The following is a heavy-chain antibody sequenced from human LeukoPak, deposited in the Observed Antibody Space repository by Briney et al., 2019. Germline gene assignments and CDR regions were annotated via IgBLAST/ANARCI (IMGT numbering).Heavy chain of an antibody. CDR3: SRDSTNLDY. CDR1: GFTFSRYS. J-gene: IGHJ4*02. V-gene: IGHV3-21*01. D-gene: IGHD2-2*01. CDR2: ISSSSRNI. Sequence: PGGSLRLSCAVSGFTFSRYSMNWVRQAPGKGLEWVSSISSSSRNIYYADSVKGRFTISRDNAKNSLYLQMNSLRAEDTAVDYCSRDSTNLDYWGQGTLVTVSS.